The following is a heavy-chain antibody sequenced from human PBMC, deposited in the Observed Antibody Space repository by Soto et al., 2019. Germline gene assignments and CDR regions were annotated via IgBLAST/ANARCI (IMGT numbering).Heavy chain of an antibody. CDR3: ARGHHSMDV. J-gene: IGHJ6*02. Sequence: QVQLVESGGGLAKPGGSLRLSCAASGFTFSDHYMSWIRQAPGKGLEWISYLNPSGTNTDSADSVKGLFTISRDNADNSLYLQMNSLRAEDTALYYCARGHHSMDVWGQGATVTVSS. V-gene: IGHV3-11*06. CDR1: GFTFSDHY. CDR2: LNPSGTNT.